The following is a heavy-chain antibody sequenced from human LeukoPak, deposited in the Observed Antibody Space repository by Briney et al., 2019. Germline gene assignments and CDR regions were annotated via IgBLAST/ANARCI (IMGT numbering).Heavy chain of an antibody. D-gene: IGHD5-18*01. V-gene: IGHV4-34*01. Sequence: PSETLSLTCAVYGGSFSGYYWSWIRQPPGKGLEWIGEINHSGSTNYNPSLKSRVTISVDTSKNQFSLRLNSVTAADTAVYFCARGQKYSYGYTVTELGSGYFDYWGQGTLVTVSS. CDR3: ARGQKYSYGYTVTELGSGYFDY. CDR1: GGSFSGYY. CDR2: INHSGST. J-gene: IGHJ4*02.